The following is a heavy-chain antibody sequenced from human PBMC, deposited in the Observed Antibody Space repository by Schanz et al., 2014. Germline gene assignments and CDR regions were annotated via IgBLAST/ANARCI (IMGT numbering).Heavy chain of an antibody. CDR3: ARDADYNPTRDFWYDAYDF. J-gene: IGHJ3*01. CDR1: GFTFSSYW. CDR2: IEGDGTRT. D-gene: IGHD1-1*01. Sequence: DVQLVESGGTLVQPGGSLIISCAASGFTFSSYWMVWLRQAPGKGLGWVAKIEGDGTRTYYVDSVKGRFTVSRDNAENSLYLHMRSMRVAATAVYYCARDADYNPTRDFWYDAYDFWGQGTVVTVSS. V-gene: IGHV3-7*01.